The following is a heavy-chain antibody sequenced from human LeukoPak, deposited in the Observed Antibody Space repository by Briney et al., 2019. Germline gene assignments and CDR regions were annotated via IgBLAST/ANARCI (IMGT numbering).Heavy chain of an antibody. Sequence: GESLEISCKGSGYGFTSNWIGWVRQMPGKGLEWMGIIYPGDSDTRYSPSFQGQVTISADKSISTAYLQWSSLKASDTAMYYCARWLGSGYDSDNWFDPWGQGTLVTVSS. CDR3: ARWLGSGYDSDNWFDP. CDR1: GYGFTSNW. J-gene: IGHJ5*02. V-gene: IGHV5-51*01. D-gene: IGHD5-12*01. CDR2: IYPGDSDT.